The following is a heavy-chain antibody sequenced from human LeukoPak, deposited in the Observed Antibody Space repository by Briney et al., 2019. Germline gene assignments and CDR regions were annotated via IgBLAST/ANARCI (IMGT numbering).Heavy chain of an antibody. V-gene: IGHV5-51*01. Sequence: GESLKISCKGSGYSFSNYWIGWVRRMPGKGLEWMGIIYPGDSETRYSPSFEGQVTISADKSISTAYLQWSSLKASDTAMYYCARLDFSGSYYFDYWGQGTLVTVSS. CDR3: ARLDFSGSYYFDY. CDR1: GYSFSNYW. J-gene: IGHJ4*02. CDR2: IYPGDSET. D-gene: IGHD1-26*01.